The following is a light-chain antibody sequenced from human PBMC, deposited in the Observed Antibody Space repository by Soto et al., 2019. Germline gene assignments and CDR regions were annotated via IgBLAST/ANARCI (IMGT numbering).Light chain of an antibody. J-gene: IGLJ1*01. Sequence: QSALTQPPSASGSPGQSVTISCTGTSGDVGAYDYVSWYQQHPGKAPKLLIYEVTKRPLGVPDRFSGSKSGNAPSLTVSGLQAEDEADYYCSSYAGSNYPYVFGTGTKLTVL. CDR1: SGDVGAYDY. CDR3: SSYAGSNYPYV. CDR2: EVT. V-gene: IGLV2-8*01.